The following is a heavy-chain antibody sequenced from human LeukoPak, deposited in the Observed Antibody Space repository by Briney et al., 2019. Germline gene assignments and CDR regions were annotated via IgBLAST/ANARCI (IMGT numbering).Heavy chain of an antibody. J-gene: IGHJ6*02. Sequence: PSETLSLTCTVSGGSISSGGYYWSWIRQRPGKGLEWIGYIHYSGSTSYNPSLKSRVAISLDTSKSHFSLKLSSVTAADTAVYYCARGLYYYDSSGYYHTYYYYGMDVWGQGTTVTVSS. CDR2: IHYSGST. CDR3: ARGLYYYDSSGYYHTYYYYGMDV. V-gene: IGHV4-31*03. D-gene: IGHD3-22*01. CDR1: GGSISSGGYY.